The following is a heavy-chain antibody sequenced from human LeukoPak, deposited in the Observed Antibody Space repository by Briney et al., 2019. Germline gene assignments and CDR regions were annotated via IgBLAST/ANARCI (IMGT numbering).Heavy chain of an antibody. CDR2: THHSGST. CDR3: ARGIDSSGYQHKGFNP. J-gene: IGHJ5*02. D-gene: IGHD3-22*01. Sequence: PSGTLSLTCAVSGDSISSSNWWNWVRQPPGKGLEWIGETHHSGSTHYNPSLKSGVTISVDKSKNQFSLKLNSVTAADTAVYYCARGIDSSGYQHKGFNPWGQGTLVTVSS. V-gene: IGHV4-4*02. CDR1: GDSISSSNW.